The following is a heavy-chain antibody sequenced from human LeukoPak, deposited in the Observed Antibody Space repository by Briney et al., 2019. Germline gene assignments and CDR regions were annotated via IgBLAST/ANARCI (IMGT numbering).Heavy chain of an antibody. V-gene: IGHV3-72*01. CDR2: TRNKANSYTT. CDR3: ARGGSYYPDDY. Sequence: GGSLGLSCAASGFTLSSYNMKWVRQAPGKGLEWVGRTRNKANSYTTEYAASVKGRFTISRDDSKNSLYLQMNNLKTEDTAVYYCARGGSYYPDDYWGQGTLVTVSS. J-gene: IGHJ4*02. D-gene: IGHD1-26*01. CDR1: GFTLSSYN.